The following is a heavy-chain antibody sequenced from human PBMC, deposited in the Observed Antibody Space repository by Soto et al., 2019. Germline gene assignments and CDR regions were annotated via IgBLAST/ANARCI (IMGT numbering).Heavy chain of an antibody. CDR1: GFTFRIYA. CDR3: AKDAPGSGWLSDY. J-gene: IGHJ4*02. V-gene: IGHV3-23*01. Sequence: GGSLRLSCAASGFTFRIYAMNWVRQAPGKGLEWVSTITGNGGTSYADFVRGRFTISRDNSKNTLYLQMNSLRAEDTAVYFCAKDAPGSGWLSDYWGQGTLVTSPQ. D-gene: IGHD3-22*01. CDR2: ITGNGGT.